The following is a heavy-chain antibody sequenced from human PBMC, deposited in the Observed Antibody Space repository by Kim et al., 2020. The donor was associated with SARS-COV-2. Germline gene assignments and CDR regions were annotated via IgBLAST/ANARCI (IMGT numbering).Heavy chain of an antibody. CDR1: GFTFSTYA. CDR2: ISGSGGST. D-gene: IGHD3-22*01. J-gene: IGHJ4*02. V-gene: IGHV3-23*01. Sequence: GGSLRHSCAASGFTFSTYAMSWVRQAPGKGLEWVSGISGSGGSTYYADSVKGRFTISRDNSKNTLYLQMNSLRAEDTAVYYCAKSPERYYYDTTGYYYPVYFDYWGQGTLVTVSS. CDR3: AKSPERYYYDTTGYYYPVYFDY.